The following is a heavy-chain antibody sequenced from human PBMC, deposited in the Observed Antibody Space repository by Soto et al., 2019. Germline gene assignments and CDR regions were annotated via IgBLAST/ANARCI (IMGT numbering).Heavy chain of an antibody. Sequence: EVQLLESGGGLVQPGGSLRLSCAASGFTFSSYAMSWVRQAPGKGLEWVSAISGSGGSTYYADSVKGRFTISRDNSKNTLHLQMNSLRAEDTAVYYCAKDADSSGWSASFGKYYYYGMDVWGQGTTVTVSS. D-gene: IGHD6-19*01. CDR2: ISGSGGST. V-gene: IGHV3-23*01. CDR1: GFTFSSYA. J-gene: IGHJ6*02. CDR3: AKDADSSGWSASFGKYYYYGMDV.